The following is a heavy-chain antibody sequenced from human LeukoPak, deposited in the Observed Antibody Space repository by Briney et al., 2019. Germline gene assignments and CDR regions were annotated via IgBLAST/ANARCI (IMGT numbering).Heavy chain of an antibody. D-gene: IGHD6-13*01. CDR2: IDWNDDK. CDR1: GFSLSTRGMR. V-gene: IGHV2-70*04. J-gene: IGHJ4*02. Sequence: KESGPALVNPTQTLTLTCTFSGFSLSTRGMRVSWIRQPPGKALEWLARIDWNDDKFYSTSLKTRLTISKDTSKNQVVLTMTNMDPVDTATYFCARETSDYSSSWYGYYFDYWGQGTLVTVSS. CDR3: ARETSDYSSSWYGYYFDY.